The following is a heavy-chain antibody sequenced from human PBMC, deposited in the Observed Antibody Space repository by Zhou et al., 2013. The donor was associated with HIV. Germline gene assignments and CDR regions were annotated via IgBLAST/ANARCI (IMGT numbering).Heavy chain of an antibody. CDR1: GYTFTSYA. J-gene: IGHJ4*02. Sequence: QVHLVQSESETLRPGATAKVSCKTSGYTFTSYAMHWVRQAPGQRLEWMGWINAGNGNTKYSQKFQGRVTITRDTSASTAYMELSSLRSEDTAVYYCARGPYNWNYLGYWGQGTLVTVSS. CDR2: INAGNGNT. V-gene: IGHV1-3*01. CDR3: ARGPYNWNYLGY. D-gene: IGHD1-20*01.